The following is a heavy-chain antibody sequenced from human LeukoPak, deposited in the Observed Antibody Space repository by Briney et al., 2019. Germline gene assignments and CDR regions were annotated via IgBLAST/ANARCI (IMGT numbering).Heavy chain of an antibody. CDR1: GGSFSGYY. D-gene: IGHD6-19*01. J-gene: IGHJ4*02. CDR2: INHSGST. V-gene: IGHV4-34*01. Sequence: PSETLSLTCAVYGGSFSGYYWSWIRQPPGKGLGWIGEINHSGSTNYNPSLKSRVTISVDTSKNQFSLKLSSVTAADTAVYYCASSGAVAGSFDYWGQGTLVTVSS. CDR3: ASSGAVAGSFDY.